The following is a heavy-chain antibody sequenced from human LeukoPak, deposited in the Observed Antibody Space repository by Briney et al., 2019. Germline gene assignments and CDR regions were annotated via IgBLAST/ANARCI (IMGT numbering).Heavy chain of an antibody. Sequence: NHGESLKISCKGSGYSFTNYWIGWVRQMPGKGLEWMGIIYPGDSDTRYSPSFQGQVTISADKSISTAYLQWSSLKASDTAMYYCARRSGSYYSGGDYWGQGTLVTVSS. CDR1: GYSFTNYW. V-gene: IGHV5-51*01. J-gene: IGHJ4*02. D-gene: IGHD1-26*01. CDR2: IYPGDSDT. CDR3: ARRSGSYYSGGDY.